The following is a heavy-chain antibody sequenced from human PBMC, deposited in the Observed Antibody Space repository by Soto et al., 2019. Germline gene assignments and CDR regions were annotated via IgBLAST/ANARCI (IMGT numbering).Heavy chain of an antibody. D-gene: IGHD2-2*02. CDR1: GFTFSNAW. CDR2: IKSKTDGGTT. CDR3: TTQSLYCSSTSCYTMGYYYYGMDV. V-gene: IGHV3-15*01. Sequence: GSLRLSCAASGFTFSNAWMSWVRQAPGKGLEWVGRIKSKTDGGTTDYAAPVKGRFTISRDDSKNTLYLQMNSLKTEDTAVYYCTTQSLYCSSTSCYTMGYYYYGMDVWGQGTTVTVSS. J-gene: IGHJ6*02.